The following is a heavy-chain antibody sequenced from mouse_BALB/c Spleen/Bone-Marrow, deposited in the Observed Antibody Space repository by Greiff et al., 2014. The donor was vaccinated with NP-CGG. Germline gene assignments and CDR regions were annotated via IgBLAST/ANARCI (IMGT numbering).Heavy chain of an antibody. Sequence: VQLQQPGPELVKPRASVKIPCKASGYTFTDYNMDWVKQSHGKSLEWIGDINPNNGGTIYNQKFKGKATLTVDKSSSTAYMELRSLTSEDTAVYYCAIITTATGAYWGQGTLVTVSA. J-gene: IGHJ3*01. D-gene: IGHD1-2*01. V-gene: IGHV1-18*01. CDR3: AIITTATGAY. CDR1: GYTFTDYN. CDR2: INPNNGGT.